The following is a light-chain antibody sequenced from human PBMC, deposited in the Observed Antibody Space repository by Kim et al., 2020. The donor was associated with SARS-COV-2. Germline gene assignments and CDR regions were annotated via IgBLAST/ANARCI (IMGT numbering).Light chain of an antibody. V-gene: IGLV2-14*03. J-gene: IGLJ6*01. Sequence: QSALTQPASVSGSPGQSITISCTGTSSDIGDYNYVSWYQQHPGKAPKLMIYDVSKRPSGVSNRFSGTKSGNTASLTISGLQAEDEADYYCSSYTSSNTWVFGSGTKVTVL. CDR3: SSYTSSNTWV. CDR1: SSDIGDYNY. CDR2: DVS.